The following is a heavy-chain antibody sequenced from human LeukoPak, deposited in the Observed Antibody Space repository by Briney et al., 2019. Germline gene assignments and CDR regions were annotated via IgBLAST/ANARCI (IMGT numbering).Heavy chain of an antibody. Sequence: ASVKVSCKASGYTFTGYYMHWVRQAPGQGLEWMGWINPNSGGTNYAQKFQGRVTMTRDTSISTAYMELSRLRSDDTAVYYCARGQGSSGRYNWFDPWGQGTLVTVSS. V-gene: IGHV1-2*02. CDR3: ARGQGSSGRYNWFDP. CDR2: INPNSGGT. J-gene: IGHJ5*02. CDR1: GYTFTGYY. D-gene: IGHD6-19*01.